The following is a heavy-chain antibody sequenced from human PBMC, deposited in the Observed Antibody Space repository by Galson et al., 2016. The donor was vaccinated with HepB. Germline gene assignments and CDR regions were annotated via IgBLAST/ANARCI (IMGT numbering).Heavy chain of an antibody. CDR1: GFTFSSYG. Sequence: SLRLSCAASGFTFSSYGFHWVRQAPGKGLEWVAVMWFDGTKKDYVDSVKGRFIISRDNSKNTLYLQMNSLRAEDTSTYYCVRQDFGYYGGDVWGKGTTVTVSS. D-gene: IGHD3-10*01. J-gene: IGHJ6*04. CDR2: MWFDGTKK. CDR3: VRQDFGYYGGDV. V-gene: IGHV3-33*01.